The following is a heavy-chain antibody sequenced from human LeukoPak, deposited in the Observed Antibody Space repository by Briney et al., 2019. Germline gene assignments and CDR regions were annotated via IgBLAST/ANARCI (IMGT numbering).Heavy chain of an antibody. CDR2: IYYSGST. J-gene: IGHJ4*02. V-gene: IGHV4-39*07. D-gene: IGHD6-19*01. CDR3: ARTLSGYSSGWYPPYYFDY. CDR1: GGSISSSSYY. Sequence: SETLSLTCTVSGGSISSSSYYWGWIRQPPGKGLEWIGSIYYSGSTYYNPSLKSRVTISVDTSKNQFSLKLSSVTAADTAVYYCARTLSGYSSGWYPPYYFDYWGQGTLVTVSS.